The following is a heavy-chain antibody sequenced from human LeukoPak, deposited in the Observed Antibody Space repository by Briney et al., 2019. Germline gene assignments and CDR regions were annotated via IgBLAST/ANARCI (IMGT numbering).Heavy chain of an antibody. J-gene: IGHJ5*02. CDR3: ARGPRYYYDSSDLPRRFDP. D-gene: IGHD3-22*01. CDR1: GGTFSSYA. CDR2: IIPIFGTA. V-gene: IGHV1-69*13. Sequence: SVKVSCKASGGTFSSYAISWVRQAPGQGLEWMGGIIPIFGTANYAQKFQGRVTITADESTSTAYMELSSLRSEDTAVYYCARGPRYYYDSSDLPRRFDPWGQGTLVTVSS.